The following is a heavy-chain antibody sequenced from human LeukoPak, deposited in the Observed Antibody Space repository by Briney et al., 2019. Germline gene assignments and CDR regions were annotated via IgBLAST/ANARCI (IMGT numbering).Heavy chain of an antibody. Sequence: SETLSLTCAVYGGSFSGYYWSWLRQPPGKGLEWIGEINHSGSTNYNPSLKSRVTISVDTSKNQFSLKLSSVTAADTAVYYCARVRITMVRGVLDYWGQGTLVTVSS. CDR1: GGSFSGYY. CDR3: ARVRITMVRGVLDY. D-gene: IGHD3-10*01. CDR2: INHSGST. J-gene: IGHJ4*02. V-gene: IGHV4-34*01.